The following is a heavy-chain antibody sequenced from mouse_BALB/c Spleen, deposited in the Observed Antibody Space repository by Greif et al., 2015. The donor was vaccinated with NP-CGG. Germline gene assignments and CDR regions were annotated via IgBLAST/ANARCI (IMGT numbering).Heavy chain of an antibody. J-gene: IGHJ4*01. CDR1: GFTFSSYA. CDR2: ISSGGSYT. CDR3: ARHNHYAMDY. V-gene: IGHV5-9-3*01. Sequence: EVKLVESGGGLVKPGGSPKLSCAASGFTFSSYAMSWVRQTPEKRLEWVATISSGGSYTYYPDSVKGRFTISRDNAKNTLYLQMSSLRSEDTAMYYCARHNHYAMDYWGQGTSVTVSS.